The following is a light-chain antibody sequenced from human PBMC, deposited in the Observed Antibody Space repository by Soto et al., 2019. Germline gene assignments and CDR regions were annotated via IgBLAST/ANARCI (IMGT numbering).Light chain of an antibody. CDR3: QQANSFPLT. J-gene: IGKJ4*01. V-gene: IGKV1-39*01. CDR1: QSISSY. CDR2: AAS. Sequence: DIQMTQSPSSLSASVGDRVTITCRASQSISSYLNWYQQKPGKAPKLLMYAASTLQSGVPSRFSGRGSGTDFTLTISSLQPEDFATYYCQQANSFPLTFGGGTKVDIK.